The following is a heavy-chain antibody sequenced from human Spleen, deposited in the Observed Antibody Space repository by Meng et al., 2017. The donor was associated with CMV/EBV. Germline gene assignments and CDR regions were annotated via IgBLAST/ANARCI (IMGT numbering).Heavy chain of an antibody. V-gene: IGHV1-2*02. Sequence: ASGGTFSSFAISWVRQAPGQGLEWMGWINPNTGGPNYAQKFRGRVTMTRDTSISTAYMDLSRLRSADTAVYYCARDMNWGSPDYFAYWGQGTLVTVSS. D-gene: IGHD3-16*01. CDR3: ARDMNWGSPDYFAY. CDR2: INPNTGGP. J-gene: IGHJ4*02. CDR1: GGTFSSFA.